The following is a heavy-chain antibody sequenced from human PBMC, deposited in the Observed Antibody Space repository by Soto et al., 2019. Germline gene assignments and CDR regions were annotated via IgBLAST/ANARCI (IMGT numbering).Heavy chain of an antibody. V-gene: IGHV4-4*02. CDR1: GGSISSSNW. CDR3: ARTNSPSDSSSRAFDY. J-gene: IGHJ4*02. Sequence: PSETLSLTCAVSGGSISSSNWWRWVRQPPGKGLEWIGEIYHSGSTNYNPSLKRRVTISVDKSKNQFSLKLSSVTAADTAVYYGARTNSPSDSSSRAFDYWGQGTLVTVSS. D-gene: IGHD3-22*01. CDR2: IYHSGST.